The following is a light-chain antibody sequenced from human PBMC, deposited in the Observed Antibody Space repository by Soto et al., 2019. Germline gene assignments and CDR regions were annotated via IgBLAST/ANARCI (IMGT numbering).Light chain of an antibody. V-gene: IGKV3-15*01. CDR1: QSVSSN. J-gene: IGKJ2*01. CDR3: QPYNNWPPYT. CDR2: GAS. Sequence: EIVMTQSPATLSVSPGERATLSCRASQSVSSNLAWYQQKPGQAPRLLIYGASTRATGIPARFSGSGSGTEFTLTISSLQSEDFAVYYCQPYNNWPPYTFGQGTQLEIK.